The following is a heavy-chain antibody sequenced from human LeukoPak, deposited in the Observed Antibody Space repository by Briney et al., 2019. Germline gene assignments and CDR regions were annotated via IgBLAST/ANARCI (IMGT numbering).Heavy chain of an antibody. V-gene: IGHV3-13*01. CDR3: VRVAKERVVGVYYFDY. Sequence: TGGSLRLSCAAPGFTLSDYDMHWVRQATGKGLGWVSAIGTAGDAYYTDSVNGRFTIFRENAKNSLYLQMNRLRAGDTAVYYCVRVAKERVVGVYYFDYWGQGTPVTVSS. J-gene: IGHJ4*02. D-gene: IGHD1-1*01. CDR2: IGTAGDA. CDR1: GFTLSDYD.